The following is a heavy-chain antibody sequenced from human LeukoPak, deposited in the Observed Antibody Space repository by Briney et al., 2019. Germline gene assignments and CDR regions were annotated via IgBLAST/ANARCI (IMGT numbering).Heavy chain of an antibody. J-gene: IGHJ4*02. Sequence: GGALRLSCGASGFTFTDAKMTWVRQAPGKGLEWVGRIKKKGDGGTTYYDAMVKGRSTISRDDSITPLYLQIDSLKAEDTAVYYCTTLKLAAGFDSWGQGTLVTVSS. CDR1: GFTFTDAK. V-gene: IGHV3-15*01. CDR2: IKKKGDGGTT. CDR3: TTLKLAAGFDS. D-gene: IGHD6-13*01.